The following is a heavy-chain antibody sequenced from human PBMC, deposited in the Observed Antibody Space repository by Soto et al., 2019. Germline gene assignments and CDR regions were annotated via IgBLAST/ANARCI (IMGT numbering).Heavy chain of an antibody. J-gene: IGHJ4*02. CDR2: IYYNGNT. Sequence: XETLSLTCTVSGCSISSYYWSWIRQPPGKGLEWIGYIYYNGNTNYNPSLRSRVTISVDTSKNQFSLKVTSVAAADTAVYYCARNVDTARAYYFDYWGQGTLVTVSS. D-gene: IGHD5-18*01. V-gene: IGHV4-59*01. CDR1: GCSISSYY. CDR3: ARNVDTARAYYFDY.